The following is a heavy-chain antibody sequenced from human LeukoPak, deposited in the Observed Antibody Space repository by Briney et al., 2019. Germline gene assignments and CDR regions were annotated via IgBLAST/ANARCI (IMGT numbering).Heavy chain of an antibody. V-gene: IGHV4-59*01. CDR1: GXSMSGYF. D-gene: IGHD6-13*01. Sequence: SETLSLTCTVSGXSMSGYFWSWIWQPPGKGLEWIVYIYYSGSTNYNPSLKSRVTISVDTSKNQFSLKLSSVTAADTAVYYCARSITSSWYGDFQHWGQGTLVTVPS. CDR3: ARSITSSWYGDFQH. CDR2: IYYSGST. J-gene: IGHJ1*01.